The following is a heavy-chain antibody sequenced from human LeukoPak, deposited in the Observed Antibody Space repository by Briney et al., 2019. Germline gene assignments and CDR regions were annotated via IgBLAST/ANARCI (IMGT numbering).Heavy chain of an antibody. CDR2: IYSGGST. Sequence: GGSLRLSCAASGFTVSSNYMSWVRQAPGKGLEWVSVIYSGGSTYYADSVKGRSTISRDNSKNTLYLQMNSLRAEDTAVYYCARDHRYSSGWAGSFDYWGQGTLVTVSS. D-gene: IGHD6-19*01. CDR3: ARDHRYSSGWAGSFDY. J-gene: IGHJ4*02. V-gene: IGHV3-53*01. CDR1: GFTVSSNY.